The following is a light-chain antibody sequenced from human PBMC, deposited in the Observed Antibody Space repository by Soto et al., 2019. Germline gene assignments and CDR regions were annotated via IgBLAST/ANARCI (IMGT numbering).Light chain of an antibody. CDR1: RSLFFTSNDKSY. Sequence: DIVMTQSPDSLTVSLGERATINCRSSRSLFFTSNDKSYVAWYQQKPGQPPKLLIYWASTREAGVPDRFRGGAGATYSIININRQQDEVAVTYCCQQFLDPPTFGQGTKVEI. J-gene: IGKJ2*01. CDR3: QQFLDPPT. V-gene: IGKV4-1*01. CDR2: WAS.